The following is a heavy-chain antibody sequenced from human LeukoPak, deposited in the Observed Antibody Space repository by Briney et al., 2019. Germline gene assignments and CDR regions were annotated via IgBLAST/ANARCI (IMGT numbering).Heavy chain of an antibody. Sequence: GGSLRLSCAASGFTFDDYGMSWVRQAPGKWLEWVSGINWNGGSTGYADSVKGRFTISRDNAKNSLYLRMNSLRAEDTALYYCARSQRAAYYDSSGTNDYWGQGTLVTVSS. CDR1: GFTFDDYG. CDR2: INWNGGST. CDR3: ARSQRAAYYDSSGTNDY. V-gene: IGHV3-20*04. D-gene: IGHD3-22*01. J-gene: IGHJ4*02.